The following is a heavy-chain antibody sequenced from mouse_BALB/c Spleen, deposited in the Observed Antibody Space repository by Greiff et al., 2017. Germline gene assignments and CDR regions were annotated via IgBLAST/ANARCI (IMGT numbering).Heavy chain of an antibody. CDR3: ARWEGHDDEGDY. Sequence: QVQLQQSGAELVRPGVSVKISCKGSGYTFTDYAMDWVKQSHAKSLEWIGVISTYYGDASYNQKFKGKATMTVDKSSSTAYMELARLTSEDSAIFYWARWEGHDDEGDYWGQGTTLTVSS. CDR1: GYTFTDYA. V-gene: IGHV1S137*01. CDR2: ISTYYGDA. D-gene: IGHD2-12*01. J-gene: IGHJ2*01.